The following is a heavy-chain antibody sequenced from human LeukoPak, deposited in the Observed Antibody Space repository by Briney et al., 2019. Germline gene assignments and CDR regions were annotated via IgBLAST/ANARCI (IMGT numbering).Heavy chain of an antibody. CDR3: ARGLTTTPNWFDP. Sequence: GXLRLSCAASGFIFSDYWMNWVRQAPGKGPEWVANIKHDSSTIYFLDSVKGRFTISRDNAKNSLYLQMNSLRVEDTAVYYCARGLTTTPNWFDPWGQGTLVTVSS. CDR2: IKHDSSTI. D-gene: IGHD3-22*01. CDR1: GFIFSDYW. J-gene: IGHJ5*02. V-gene: IGHV3-7*01.